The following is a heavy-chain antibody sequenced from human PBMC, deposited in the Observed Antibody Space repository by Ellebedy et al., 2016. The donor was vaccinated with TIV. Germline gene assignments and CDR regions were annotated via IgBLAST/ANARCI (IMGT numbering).Heavy chain of an antibody. CDR3: AREGDAAGFDY. CDR2: IYQSGST. D-gene: IGHD6-25*01. CDR1: GGSINSYS. V-gene: IGHV4-30-2*01. J-gene: IGHJ4*02. Sequence: MPSETLSLTCVVSGGSINSYSWSWIRQPPGKGLEWIGYIYQSGSTYHNPSLKSRVTISVDRSKNQFSLKLSSVTAADTAVYYCAREGDAAGFDYWGQGTLVTVSS.